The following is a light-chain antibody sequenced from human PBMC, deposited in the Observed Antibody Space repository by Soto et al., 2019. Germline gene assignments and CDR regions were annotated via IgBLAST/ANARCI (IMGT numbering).Light chain of an antibody. Sequence: EIVLTQSPATLSLSPGERATLSCRASQSVSSSLAWYQQKPGQAPRLLIYDASNRATGIPARFSGSQSGAEFTLTISGLEPDDFAVYYCQQRSNWPITFGQGTRLEIK. CDR1: QSVSSS. V-gene: IGKV3-11*01. CDR2: DAS. CDR3: QQRSNWPIT. J-gene: IGKJ5*01.